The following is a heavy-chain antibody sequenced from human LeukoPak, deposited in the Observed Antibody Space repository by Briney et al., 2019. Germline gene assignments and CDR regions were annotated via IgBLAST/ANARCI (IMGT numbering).Heavy chain of an antibody. CDR1: GFTVSSNY. V-gene: IGHV3-53*01. CDR2: IYSGGST. Sequence: PGGSLRLSCAASGFTVSSNYMSWVRQAPGKGLEWVSVIYSGGSTYYAAYVKRKFTISSTNSKNTLFLQMNSLRADDTAVYYCARVLEYSHGTPGEFDYWGQGTLVTVSS. CDR3: ARVLEYSHGTPGEFDY. D-gene: IGHD5-18*01. J-gene: IGHJ4*02.